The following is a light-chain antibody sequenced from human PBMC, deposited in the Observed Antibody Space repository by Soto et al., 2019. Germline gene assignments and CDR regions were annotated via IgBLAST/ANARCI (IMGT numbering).Light chain of an antibody. CDR1: SSDVGGYNY. V-gene: IGLV2-11*01. CDR2: DVT. J-gene: IGLJ2*01. CDR3: CSYAGSYNVV. Sequence: QSALTQPRSVSGSPGQSVTISCTGTSSDVGGYNYVSWYQQHSGKVPKLMIYDVTNRPSGVPDRFSGSKSGNTASLTISGXXXXXXXXYYCCSYAGSYNVVFGGGTKLTVL.